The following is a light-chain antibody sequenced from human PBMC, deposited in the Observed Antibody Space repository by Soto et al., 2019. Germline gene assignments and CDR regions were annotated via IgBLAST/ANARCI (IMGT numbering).Light chain of an antibody. CDR3: RLRTSWPAEFS. J-gene: IGKJ3*01. CDR1: QNIGNY. Sequence: VLTQSPATLYLSPGDTAVLSCRASQNIGNYFAWYQHKPGLAPRLLNYDSSNRATGAPARLSSSSYGPESTLTISSLRAEDVGVYYCRLRTSWPAEFSFGAGTSVDFK. V-gene: IGKV3-11*01. CDR2: DSS.